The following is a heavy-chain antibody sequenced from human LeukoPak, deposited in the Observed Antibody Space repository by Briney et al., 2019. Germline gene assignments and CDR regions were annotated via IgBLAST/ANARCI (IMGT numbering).Heavy chain of an antibody. Sequence: GGSLRLSCTASGFIFSNYGMHWVRQAPGKGLEWVSVIYSGGSTYYADSVKGRFTISRDNSKNTLYLQMNSLRAEDTAVYYCARDEVGYCSSTSCSKGAFDIWGQGTMVAVSS. CDR1: GFIFSNYG. CDR3: ARDEVGYCSSTSCSKGAFDI. J-gene: IGHJ3*02. V-gene: IGHV3-53*01. CDR2: IYSGGST. D-gene: IGHD2-2*03.